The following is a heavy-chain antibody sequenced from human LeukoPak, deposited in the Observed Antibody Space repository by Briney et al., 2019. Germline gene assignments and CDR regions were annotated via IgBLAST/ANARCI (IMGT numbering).Heavy chain of an antibody. CDR1: GGSVSSSSYY. J-gene: IGHJ6*03. CDR3: ARDRKYYYHMDV. D-gene: IGHD1-14*01. V-gene: IGHV4-39*07. Sequence: SETLSLTCTVSGGSVSSSSYYWGWIRQPPGKGLKGIGSIYYSGSTYYNPSLKSRVSISVDTSKNQFSLKLSSVTAADTAVYYCARDRKYYYHMDVWGKGTTVTVSS. CDR2: IYYSGST.